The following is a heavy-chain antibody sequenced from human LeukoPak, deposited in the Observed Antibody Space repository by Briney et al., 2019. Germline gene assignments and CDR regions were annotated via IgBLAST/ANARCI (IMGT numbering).Heavy chain of an antibody. CDR2: ISSSSSYT. V-gene: IGHV3-11*03. CDR3: ARTGRPESSPKVFDY. Sequence: GGSLRLSCAASGFTFSDYYMSWIRQAPGKGLEWVSYISSSSSYTNYADSVKGRFTISRDNAKNSLYLQMNSLRAEDTAVYYCARTGRPESSPKVFDYGGQGTLVTVSS. J-gene: IGHJ4*02. CDR1: GFTFSDYY.